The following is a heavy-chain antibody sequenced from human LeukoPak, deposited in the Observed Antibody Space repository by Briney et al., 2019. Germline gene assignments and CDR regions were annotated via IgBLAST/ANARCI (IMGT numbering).Heavy chain of an antibody. CDR3: AKDQSVEMATIDY. CDR2: ISVSSNTI. CDR1: GFTFSSYS. D-gene: IGHD5-24*01. Sequence: GGSLRLSCAASGFTFSSYSMNWVRQAPGKGLEWVSYISVSSNTIYYADSVKGRFTISRDNAKNSLYLQMNSLRAEDTAVYYCAKDQSVEMATIDYWGQGTLVTVSS. J-gene: IGHJ4*02. V-gene: IGHV3-48*01.